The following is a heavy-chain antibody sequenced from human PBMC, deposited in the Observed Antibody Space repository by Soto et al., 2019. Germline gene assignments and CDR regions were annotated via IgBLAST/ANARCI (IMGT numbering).Heavy chain of an antibody. Sequence: KESGPTLVKPTQTLTLTCTFSGFSLSTSGVGVGWIRQPPGKALEWLALIYWDDDKRYSPSLKSRLTITKDTSKNQVVLTMTNMDPVDTATYYCAHRRAMITFGGVIVIRGFDPWGQGTLVTVSS. CDR2: IYWDDDK. J-gene: IGHJ5*02. V-gene: IGHV2-5*02. CDR1: GFSLSTSGVG. CDR3: AHRRAMITFGGVIVIRGFDP. D-gene: IGHD3-16*02.